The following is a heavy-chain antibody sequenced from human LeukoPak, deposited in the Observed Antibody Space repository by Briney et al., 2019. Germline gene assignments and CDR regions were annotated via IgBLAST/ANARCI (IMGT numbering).Heavy chain of an antibody. V-gene: IGHV3-11*01. J-gene: IGHJ4*02. D-gene: IGHD6-6*01. CDR1: GFTFSDYY. CDR3: ARDGDGDSSPSFGRFFDY. CDR2: ISSSGSTI. Sequence: GGSLRLSCAASGFTFSDYYMSWIRQAPGKGLEWVSYISSSGSTIYYADSVKGRFTISRDNAKNSLYLQMNSLRAEDTAVYYCARDGDGDSSPSFGRFFDYWGQGTLVTVSS.